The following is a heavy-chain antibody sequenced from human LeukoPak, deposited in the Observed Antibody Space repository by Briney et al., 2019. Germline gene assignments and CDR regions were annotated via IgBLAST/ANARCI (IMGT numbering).Heavy chain of an antibody. Sequence: PGGSLRLSCEASGFTFSTYAMHWVRQAPGKGLEYVSAITTDGSSTYYASSVKGRFTISRDNSQNTLYLQMGSLRPEDMAVYYCARGKGVYCGGDCSALDYWGQGTLVTVSS. CDR1: GFTFSTYA. V-gene: IGHV3-64*01. J-gene: IGHJ4*02. D-gene: IGHD2-21*02. CDR3: ARGKGVYCGGDCSALDY. CDR2: ITTDGSST.